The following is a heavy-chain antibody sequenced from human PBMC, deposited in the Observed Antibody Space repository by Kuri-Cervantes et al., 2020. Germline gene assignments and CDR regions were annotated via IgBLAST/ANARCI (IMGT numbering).Heavy chain of an antibody. CDR2: IKQDGSEK. D-gene: IGHD2-2*01. V-gene: IGHV3-7*01. J-gene: IGHJ6*02. CDR1: GFTVSSNY. Sequence: GESLKISCAASGFTVSSNYMSWVRQAPGKGLEWVANIKQDGSEKYYVDSVKGRFTISRDNAKNSLYLQMNSLRAEDTAMYYCARDRCSSTSCYYYYYGMDVWGQGTTVTVSS. CDR3: ARDRCSSTSCYYYYYGMDV.